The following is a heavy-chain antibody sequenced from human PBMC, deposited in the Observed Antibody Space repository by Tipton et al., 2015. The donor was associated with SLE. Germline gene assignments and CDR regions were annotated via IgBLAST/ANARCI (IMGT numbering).Heavy chain of an antibody. Sequence: QLVQSGAEVKKAGSSVKVSCKASGGTFSNHAITWVRQAPGQGLEWMGGIIPIFGTATYAQNFQGRVSITADESTSTAYMELRSLRSEDTAVYYCATVVASAGPAGEHFQHWGQGTLVTVSS. CDR3: ATVVASAGPAGEHFQH. D-gene: IGHD6-13*01. CDR1: GGTFSNHA. CDR2: IIPIFGTA. J-gene: IGHJ1*01. V-gene: IGHV1-69*01.